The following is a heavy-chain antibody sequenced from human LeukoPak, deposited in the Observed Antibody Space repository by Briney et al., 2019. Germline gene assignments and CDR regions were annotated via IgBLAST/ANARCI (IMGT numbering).Heavy chain of an antibody. CDR1: GYTFNSYA. D-gene: IGHD3-10*01. V-gene: IGHV3-23*01. Sequence: GGSLRLSCVASGYTFNSYAMSWVRQAPGKGLEWVSTISDSADSTHYADSVKGRFTISRDNSKNTPYLQMSSLRAEDTAIYYCAKAFSFGSGYFYSTFDYWGQGTLVTVSS. J-gene: IGHJ4*02. CDR3: AKAFSFGSGYFYSTFDY. CDR2: ISDSADST.